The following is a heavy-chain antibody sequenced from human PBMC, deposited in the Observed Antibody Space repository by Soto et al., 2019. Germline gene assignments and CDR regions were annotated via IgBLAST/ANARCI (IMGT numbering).Heavy chain of an antibody. CDR3: TEVCGTSVPPIPVDY. V-gene: IGHV3-23*01. D-gene: IGHD2-2*02. CDR2: ISGSGDNT. J-gene: IGHJ4*02. Sequence: EVQLLESGGGLVQPGGSLRLSCAASGFTFSSYAMNWVRQAPGKGLEWVSTISGSGDNTYYADSVKGRFTISRDNSKNTLYLPMNRLRAEDTAPYFCTEVCGTSVPPIPVDYWGQGTQVTVSS. CDR1: GFTFSSYA.